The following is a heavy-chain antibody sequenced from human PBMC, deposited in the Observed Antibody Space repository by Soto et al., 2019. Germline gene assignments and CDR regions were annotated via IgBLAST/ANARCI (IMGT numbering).Heavy chain of an antibody. CDR2: ISWDGGST. CDR3: AKDRLPHYYYYGMDV. Sequence: EVQLVESGGVVVQPGGSLSLSCAASGFTFEDYTMNGVRQAPGKGLEWVSLISWDGGSTYYADSVKGRFTISRDNSKNSLYLQMNSLRTEDTALYYCAKDRLPHYYYYGMDVWGQGTTVTVSS. J-gene: IGHJ6*02. CDR1: GFTFEDYT. V-gene: IGHV3-43*01.